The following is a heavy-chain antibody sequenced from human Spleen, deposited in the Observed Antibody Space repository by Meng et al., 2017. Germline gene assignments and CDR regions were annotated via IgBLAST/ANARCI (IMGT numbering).Heavy chain of an antibody. D-gene: IGHD3-10*01. CDR2: IYHSGST. Sequence: QLQLHESGSGLVKPSQTLSHTCAVSGGSISSGTYSWSWIRQPPGKGLEWIGYIYHSGSTFYNPSLKSRVTMSVDRSKTQSSLNLSSVTAADTAVYYCASYVSGTYRFDPWGQGTLVTVSS. CDR1: GGSISSGTYS. CDR3: ASYVSGTYRFDP. V-gene: IGHV4-30-2*01. J-gene: IGHJ5*02.